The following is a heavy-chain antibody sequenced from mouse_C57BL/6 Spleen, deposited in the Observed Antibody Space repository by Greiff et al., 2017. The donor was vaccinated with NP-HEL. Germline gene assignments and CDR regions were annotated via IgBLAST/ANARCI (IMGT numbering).Heavy chain of an antibody. CDR1: GYTFTSYW. CDR2: IYPGNSDT. CDR3: TREDITAVVATNFDV. V-gene: IGHV1-5*01. Sequence: VQLQQSGTVLARPGASVKMSCKTSGYTFTSYWMHWVKQRPGQGLEWIGAIYPGNSDTSYNQKFKGKAKLTAVTSASTAYMELSSLTNEDSAVYYCTREDITAVVATNFDVWGTGTTVTVSS. D-gene: IGHD1-1*01. J-gene: IGHJ1*03.